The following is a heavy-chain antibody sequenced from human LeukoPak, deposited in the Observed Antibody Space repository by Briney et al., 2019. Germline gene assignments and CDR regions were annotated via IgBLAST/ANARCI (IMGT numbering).Heavy chain of an antibody. CDR1: GVSISSSEW. J-gene: IGHJ4*02. Sequence: SGTLSLTCAVSGVSISSSEWWIWVRQPPGQGLEWIGEIHRDGRTRYNPSLKSRVTMTMDYSKNQFSLSVTSVTAADTAIYYCGKTDIYFNPIDYWGPGSLVTVSS. V-gene: IGHV4-4*02. CDR3: GKTDIYFNPIDY. CDR2: IHRDGRT. D-gene: IGHD3-9*01.